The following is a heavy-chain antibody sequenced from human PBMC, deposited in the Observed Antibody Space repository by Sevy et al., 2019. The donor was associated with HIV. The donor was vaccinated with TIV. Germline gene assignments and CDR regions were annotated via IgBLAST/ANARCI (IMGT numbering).Heavy chain of an antibody. J-gene: IGHJ4*02. CDR2: INAANGDT. Sequence: ESLKISCKTSGYTFTSYTIYWVRQAPGERLEWMGWINAANGDTKYSQKFQGRVTITRDTSATTVYMELSSLRSEDTAVYYCARPAYDYTNYGLDYWGQGTLVTVSS. CDR1: GYTFTSYT. CDR3: ARPAYDYTNYGLDY. V-gene: IGHV1-3*01. D-gene: IGHD4-4*01.